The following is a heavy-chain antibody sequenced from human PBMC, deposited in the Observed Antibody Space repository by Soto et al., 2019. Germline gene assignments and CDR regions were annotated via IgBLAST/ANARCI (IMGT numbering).Heavy chain of an antibody. CDR1: GFTFSSCA. D-gene: IGHD1-26*01. CDR2: ISGSGGST. Sequence: PGGSLRLSCAASGFTFSSCAMSWVRQAPGKGLEWVSAISGSGGSTYYADSVKGRFTISRDNSKNTLYLQMNSLRAEDTAVYYCSKDRREVAGYYFVYWGQGTLDTASS. CDR3: SKDRREVAGYYFVY. J-gene: IGHJ4*02. V-gene: IGHV3-23*01.